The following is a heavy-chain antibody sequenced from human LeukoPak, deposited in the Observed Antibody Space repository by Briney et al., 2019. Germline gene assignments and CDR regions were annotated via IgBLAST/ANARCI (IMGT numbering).Heavy chain of an antibody. J-gene: IGHJ4*02. CDR1: GFTFSSYA. D-gene: IGHD2-21*01. V-gene: IGHV3-23*01. Sequence: GSLRLSCAASGFTFSSYAMSWVRQAPGKGLEWVSAISGSGGSTYYADSVKGRFTISRDNSKNTLYLQMNSLRAEDTAVYYCAKVGGDHRYSDYWGQGTLVTVSS. CDR3: AKVGGDHRYSDY. CDR2: ISGSGGST.